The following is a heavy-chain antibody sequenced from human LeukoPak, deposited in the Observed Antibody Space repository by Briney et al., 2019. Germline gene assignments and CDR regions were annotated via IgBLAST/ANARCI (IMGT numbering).Heavy chain of an antibody. CDR2: IQNSGST. Sequence: SETLSLTCTVSGGSISSYYWTWIRQPPGKGLEWIGYIQNSGSTNYNPSLKSRVTISIGTSKNQFSLKLNSVTAADTAVYYCARGQRGYPYWGQGTLVTVSS. J-gene: IGHJ4*02. D-gene: IGHD1-1*01. V-gene: IGHV4-59*01. CDR3: ARGQRGYPY. CDR1: GGSISSYY.